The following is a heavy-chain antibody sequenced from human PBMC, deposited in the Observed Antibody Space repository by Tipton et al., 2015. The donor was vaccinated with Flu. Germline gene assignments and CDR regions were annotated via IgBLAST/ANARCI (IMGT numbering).Heavy chain of an antibody. CDR1: GFTFGYYE. D-gene: IGHD3-22*01. J-gene: IGHJ6*02. CDR3: ARNNGPRTTQTFYYDSDGFYYYYGFDV. V-gene: IGHV3-48*03. CDR2: ISSRGSAI. Sequence: SGFTFGYYEMNWVRQAPGEGLEWISYISSRGSAIHYADSVKGRFTISRDNAKNSLFLQMNSLRVEDTAVYYCARNNGPRTTQTFYYDSDGFYYYYGFDVWGQGTTVTVS.